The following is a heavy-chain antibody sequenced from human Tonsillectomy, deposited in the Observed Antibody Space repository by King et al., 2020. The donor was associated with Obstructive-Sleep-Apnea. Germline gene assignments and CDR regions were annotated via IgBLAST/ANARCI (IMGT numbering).Heavy chain of an antibody. Sequence: VQLVESGAEVKEPGASVKVSCKASGYTFTSYGISWVRQAPGQGLEWRGWISAYSENTNYAQELQGRVTLTTHTSTQTAYMELRSLRSDDTAVYYCARDGYYDKTGYPSTFWGQGTLVTVSS. CDR1: GYTFTSYG. D-gene: IGHD3-9*01. V-gene: IGHV1-18*04. J-gene: IGHJ4*02. CDR2: ISAYSENT. CDR3: ARDGYYDKTGYPSTF.